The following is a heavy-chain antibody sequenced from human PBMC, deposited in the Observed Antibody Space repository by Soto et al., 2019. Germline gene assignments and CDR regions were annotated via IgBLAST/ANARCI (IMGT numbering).Heavy chain of an antibody. CDR1: GGSISNYY. J-gene: IGHJ4*02. V-gene: IGHV4-4*07. CDR3: ARDFGDYRVFDF. D-gene: IGHD4-17*01. CDR2: IHSSGST. Sequence: LSLTCAVSGGSISNYYWSWMRQPAGEGLEWIGRIHSSGSTYYNPSLKRRVTMSVDTSKNQLSLKLSSVTAADTAVYYCARDFGDYRVFDFWGQGTLVTVSS.